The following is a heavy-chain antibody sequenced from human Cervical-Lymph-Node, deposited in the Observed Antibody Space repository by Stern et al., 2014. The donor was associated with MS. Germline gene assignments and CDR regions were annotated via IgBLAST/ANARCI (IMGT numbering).Heavy chain of an antibody. CDR2: IVASGDRT. CDR3: ALLATPTDY. Sequence: EMQLVESGGGLVQPGGSLRLSCGASGFTFSSYAINWVRQAPGKGLQWVSAIVASGDRTYHADSVKGRFTISRDNSKNTVYLQMTSLRAEDTAIYFCALLATPTDYWGQGTLVTVSS. CDR1: GFTFSSYA. J-gene: IGHJ4*02. V-gene: IGHV3-23*04. D-gene: IGHD2-15*01.